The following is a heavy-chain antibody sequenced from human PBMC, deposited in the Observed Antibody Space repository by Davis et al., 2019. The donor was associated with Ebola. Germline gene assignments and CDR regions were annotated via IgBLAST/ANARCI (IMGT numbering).Heavy chain of an antibody. CDR3: ARGWLGSGMDV. D-gene: IGHD6-19*01. V-gene: IGHV6-1*01. Sequence: HSQTLSLTCAISGDSVSSAGWNWIRQSPSRGLEWLGRTYYKSKWYNDYAVSVKSRITINPDTSKNQFSLHLNSVTPEDTAVYYCARGWLGSGMDVWGEGTTVTV. CDR2: TYYKSKWYN. CDR1: GDSVSSAG. J-gene: IGHJ6*02.